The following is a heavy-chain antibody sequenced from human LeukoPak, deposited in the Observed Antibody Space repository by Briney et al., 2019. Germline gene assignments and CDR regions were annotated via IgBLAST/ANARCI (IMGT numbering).Heavy chain of an antibody. Sequence: GGSLRLSCAASGFTFSSYAISWVRQAPGQGLEWMGGIIPIFGTANYAQKFQGRVTITADESTSTAYMELSSLRSEDTAVYYCASLYYYDSSGYYRIGAPGMDVWGQGTTVTVSS. CDR3: ASLYYYDSSGYYRIGAPGMDV. CDR1: GFTFSSYA. V-gene: IGHV1-69*01. D-gene: IGHD3-22*01. J-gene: IGHJ6*02. CDR2: IIPIFGTA.